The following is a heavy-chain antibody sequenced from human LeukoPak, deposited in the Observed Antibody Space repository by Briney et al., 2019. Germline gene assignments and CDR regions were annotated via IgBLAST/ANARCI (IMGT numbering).Heavy chain of an antibody. Sequence: GGSLRLSCAASGFTFSSYGMHWARQAPGKGLEWVAFIRYDGSEKYYADSVKGRFTVSRDNSKNTLYLQMNSLRAEDTAVYYCASTSGIVGATEYWGQGTLVTVSS. CDR1: GFTFSSYG. J-gene: IGHJ4*02. V-gene: IGHV3-30*02. CDR3: ASTSGIVGATEY. D-gene: IGHD1-26*01. CDR2: IRYDGSEK.